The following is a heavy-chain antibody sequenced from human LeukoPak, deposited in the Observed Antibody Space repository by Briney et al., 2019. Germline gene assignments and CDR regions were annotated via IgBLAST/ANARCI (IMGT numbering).Heavy chain of an antibody. CDR2: IIPIFGTA. V-gene: IGHV1-69*06. CDR1: GGTFSSYA. D-gene: IGHD1-26*01. CDR3: ASGILVGATGYYYYYMDV. J-gene: IGHJ6*03. Sequence: SVKVSCKASGGTFSSYAISWVRQAPGQGLEWMGVIIPIFGTANCAQKFQGRVTITADKSTSTAYMELSSLRSEDTAVYYCASGILVGATGYYYYYMDVWGKGTTVTVSS.